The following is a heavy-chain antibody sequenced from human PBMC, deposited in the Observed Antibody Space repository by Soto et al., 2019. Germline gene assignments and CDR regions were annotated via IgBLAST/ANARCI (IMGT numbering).Heavy chain of an antibody. CDR1: GGSISSGDYY. CDR3: ARQDRVVVEGRWFDP. J-gene: IGHJ5*02. V-gene: IGHV4-30-4*01. D-gene: IGHD2-15*01. Sequence: PSETLSLTCTVSGGSISSGDYYWSWIRQPPGKGLEWIGYIYYSGSTYYNPSLKSRVTISVDTSKNKFSLNLTSVTAADTAVYYCARQDRVVVEGRWFDPWGQGTLVTVSS. CDR2: IYYSGST.